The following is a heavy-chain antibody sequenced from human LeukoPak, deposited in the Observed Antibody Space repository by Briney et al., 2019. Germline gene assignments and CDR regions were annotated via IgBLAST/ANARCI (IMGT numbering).Heavy chain of an antibody. CDR1: GYTFTSYY. D-gene: IGHD2-15*01. J-gene: IGHJ3*02. CDR3: ARVTTVSHPYCSGGSCYSGRPHGDAFDI. CDR2: INPSGGST. V-gene: IGHV1-46*01. Sequence: ASVKVSCKASGYTFTSYYMHWVRQAPGQGLEWMGIINPSGGSTSYAQKFQGRVTMTRDTSTSTVYMELSSLRSEDTAVYYCARVTTVSHPYCSGGSCYSGRPHGDAFDIWGQGTMVTVSS.